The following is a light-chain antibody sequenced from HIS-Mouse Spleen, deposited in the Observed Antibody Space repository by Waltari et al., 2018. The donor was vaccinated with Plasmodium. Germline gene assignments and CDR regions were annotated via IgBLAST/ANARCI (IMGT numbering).Light chain of an antibody. CDR1: QSVSSN. CDR3: QQYNNWSFT. Sequence: EIVMTQSPATLSVSPGERATLSCRASQSVSSNLAWDQQKPGPAPRLLIYGASTRATGIPARFSGSGSGTEFTLTISSLQSEDFAVYYCQQYNNWSFTFGPGTKVDIK. J-gene: IGKJ3*01. V-gene: IGKV3-15*01. CDR2: GAS.